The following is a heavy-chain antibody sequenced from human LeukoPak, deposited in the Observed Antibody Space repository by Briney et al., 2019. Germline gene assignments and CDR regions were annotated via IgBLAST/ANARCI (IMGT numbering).Heavy chain of an antibody. CDR3: ARAPSEIGGYYPEYFRH. CDR1: GFTFSNSA. D-gene: IGHD3-22*01. CDR2: IDSHI. V-gene: IGHV3-21*01. Sequence: TGGSLRLSCAASGFTFSNSAMNWVRQVPGKGLEWVSSIDSHIYYAASVRGRFTISRDNARNSVYLQMNSLRPEDTGVYYCARAPSEIGGYYPEYFRHWGQGTLVTVSS. J-gene: IGHJ1*01.